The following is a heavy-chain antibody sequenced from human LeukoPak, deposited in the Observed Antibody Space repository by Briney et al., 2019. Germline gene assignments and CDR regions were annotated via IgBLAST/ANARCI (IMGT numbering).Heavy chain of an antibody. J-gene: IGHJ5*02. V-gene: IGHV1-18*01. Sequence: ASVKVSCKASGYTFTSYGISWVRQAPGQGLEWMGWISAYNGNTNYAQKLQGRVTMTTDTSTSTAYMELRSLRSDDTAVYYCARDKAKGYCSGGSCYNWFDPWGQGTLVTISS. D-gene: IGHD2-15*01. CDR1: GYTFTSYG. CDR3: ARDKAKGYCSGGSCYNWFDP. CDR2: ISAYNGNT.